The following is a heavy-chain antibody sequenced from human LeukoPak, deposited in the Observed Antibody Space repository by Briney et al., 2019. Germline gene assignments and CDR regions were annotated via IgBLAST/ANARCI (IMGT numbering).Heavy chain of an antibody. D-gene: IGHD1-26*01. CDR1: EFSVGSNY. Sequence: GGSLRLSCAASEFSVGSNYMTWVRQAPGKGLEWVSLIYSGGSTYYADSVKGRFTISRDNSKNTLYLQMNSLRAEDTAVYYCARDLGSIVGATTPYFDYWGQGTLVTVSS. CDR3: ARDLGSIVGATTPYFDY. J-gene: IGHJ4*02. CDR2: IYSGGST. V-gene: IGHV3-66*01.